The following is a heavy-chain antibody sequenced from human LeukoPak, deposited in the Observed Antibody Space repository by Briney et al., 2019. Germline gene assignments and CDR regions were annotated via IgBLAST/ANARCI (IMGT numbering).Heavy chain of an antibody. J-gene: IGHJ4*02. CDR3: ARGPGGYSYGYWN. CDR1: GGSFSGYY. CDR2: INHSGST. Sequence: SETLSFTCAVYGGSFSGYYWSWIRQPPGKGLEWIGEINHSGSTNYNPSLKSRVTISVDTSKNQFSLKLSSVTAADTAVYYCARGPGGYSYGYWNWGQGTLVTVSS. D-gene: IGHD5-18*01. V-gene: IGHV4-34*01.